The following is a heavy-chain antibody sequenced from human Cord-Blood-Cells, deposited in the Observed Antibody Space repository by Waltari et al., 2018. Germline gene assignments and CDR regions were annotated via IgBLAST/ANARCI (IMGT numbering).Heavy chain of an antibody. CDR1: GYTFTSYD. J-gene: IGHJ4*02. Sequence: QVQLVQSGAEVKKPGASVKVSCKASGYTFTSYDINWRRRTTGQGLEWMEWMNPNSGNTGYAQKFQGRVTMTRNTSISTAYMELSSLRSEDTAVYYCASEIPATGALYWGQGTLVTVSS. CDR2: MNPNSGNT. CDR3: ASEIPATGALY. D-gene: IGHD7-27*01. V-gene: IGHV1-8*01.